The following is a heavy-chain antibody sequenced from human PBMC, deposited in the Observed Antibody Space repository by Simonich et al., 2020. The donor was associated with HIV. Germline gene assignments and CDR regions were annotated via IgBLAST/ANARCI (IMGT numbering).Heavy chain of an antibody. D-gene: IGHD3-10*01. CDR2: LDWDDDK. Sequence: QVTLKESGPALATPTQTLTLTCTFSGFSLSTSGMRVSWIRQPPGKALEWLARLDWDDDKFYSTSLKTRLTISKDTSKNQVVLTMTNMDPVDTATYYCARTPIIRGIIVAFDIWGQGTMVTVSS. J-gene: IGHJ3*02. CDR1: GFSLSTSGMR. V-gene: IGHV2-70*04. CDR3: ARTPIIRGIIVAFDI.